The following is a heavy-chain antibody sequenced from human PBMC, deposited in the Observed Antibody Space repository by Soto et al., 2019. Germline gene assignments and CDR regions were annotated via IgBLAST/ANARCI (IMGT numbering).Heavy chain of an antibody. Sequence: QVTLKESGPVLVKPTETLTLTCTVSGFSLSNGRRGVSWIRQPPGKALEWLAHIFSNDEKRFNTSLKSRLSISKEPYKSQVVLIMTNMDPVDTATYSCARTEDGGRSLPPAGWFDAWGQGTLVTVSS. CDR1: GFSLSNGRRG. V-gene: IGHV2-26*01. D-gene: IGHD2-15*01. CDR2: IFSNDEK. CDR3: ARTEDGGRSLPPAGWFDA. J-gene: IGHJ5*02.